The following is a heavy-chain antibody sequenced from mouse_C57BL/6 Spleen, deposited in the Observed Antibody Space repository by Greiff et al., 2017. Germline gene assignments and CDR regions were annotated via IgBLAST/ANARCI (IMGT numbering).Heavy chain of an antibody. V-gene: IGHV10-1*01. CDR1: GFSFNTYA. J-gene: IGHJ2*01. Sequence: EVKLVESGGGLVQPKGSLKLSCAASGFSFNTYAMNWVRQAPGKGLEWVARIRSKSNNYATYYADSVKDRFTISRDDSESMLYLQMNNLKTEDTAMYYCVRHVYYEHERSYFDYWGQGTTLTVSS. D-gene: IGHD2-4*01. CDR3: VRHVYYEHERSYFDY. CDR2: IRSKSNNYAT.